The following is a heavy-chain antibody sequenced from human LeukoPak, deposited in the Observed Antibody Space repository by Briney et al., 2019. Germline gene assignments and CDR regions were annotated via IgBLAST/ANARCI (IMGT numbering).Heavy chain of an antibody. CDR1: GYSISGGYS. Sequence: KPSETLSLTCTVSGYSISGGYSWSWIRQPPGKGLEWIGYIYHSGSTYYNPSLKSRVTISVDRSKNQFSLKLSSVTAADTAVYYCARDSVSSWTSERYGMDVWGQGTTVTVSS. D-gene: IGHD6-13*01. CDR3: ARDSVSSWTSERYGMDV. CDR2: IYHSGST. V-gene: IGHV4-30-2*01. J-gene: IGHJ6*02.